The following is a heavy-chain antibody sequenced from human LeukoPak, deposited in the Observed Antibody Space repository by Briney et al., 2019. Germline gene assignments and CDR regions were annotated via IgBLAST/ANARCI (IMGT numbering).Heavy chain of an antibody. D-gene: IGHD5-18*01. CDR1: GFTFHNYI. CDR3: AKDGYGRSDY. J-gene: IGHJ4*02. Sequence: GGSLRLSCATSGFTFHNYIMNWVRRAPGKGLEWVSGISGGGDGTYYADSIKGRFTVSRDNSKNTLYLQMDSLRAEDTAIYYCAKDGYGRSDYWGQGTLVSVSS. CDR2: ISGGGDGT. V-gene: IGHV3-23*01.